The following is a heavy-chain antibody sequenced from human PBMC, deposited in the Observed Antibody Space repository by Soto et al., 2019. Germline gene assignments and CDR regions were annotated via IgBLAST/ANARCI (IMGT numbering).Heavy chain of an antibody. CDR3: AKDGGSHHSDAFDI. Sequence: EVQLVESGGGLVQPGRSLRLSCAASGFTFDDYAMHWVRQAPGKGLEWVSGISWNSGSIGYADSVKGRFTISRDNAKNALYLQMNSLRAEDTALYYCAKDGGSHHSDAFDIWGQGTMVTVSS. D-gene: IGHD1-26*01. CDR1: GFTFDDYA. V-gene: IGHV3-9*01. J-gene: IGHJ3*02. CDR2: ISWNSGSI.